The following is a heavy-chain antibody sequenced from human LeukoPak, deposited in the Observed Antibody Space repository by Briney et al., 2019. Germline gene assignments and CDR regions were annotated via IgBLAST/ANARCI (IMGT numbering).Heavy chain of an antibody. D-gene: IGHD3-10*01. J-gene: IGHJ4*02. CDR2: IYHSGST. CDR1: GGSISSGGYS. Sequence: PSETLSLTCAVSGGSISSGGYSWSWIRQPPGKGLEWIGYIYHSGSTYYNPSLKSRVTISVDRSKNQFSLKLSSVTAADTAVYYCARLQGTVRGGRKLDYWGQGTLVTVSS. V-gene: IGHV4-30-2*01. CDR3: ARLQGTVRGGRKLDY.